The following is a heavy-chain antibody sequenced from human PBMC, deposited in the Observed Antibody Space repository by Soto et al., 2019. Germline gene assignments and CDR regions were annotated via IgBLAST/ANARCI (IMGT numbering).Heavy chain of an antibody. CDR3: ASLYYDSSGYYQFDY. J-gene: IGHJ4*02. Sequence: SETLSLTCAVYGGSFSGYYWSWIRQPPGKGLEWIGEINHSGSTNYNPSLKSRVTISVDTSKNQFSLKLSSVTAADTAVYYCASLYYDSSGYYQFDYWGQGTLVTVSS. CDR1: GGSFSGYY. CDR2: INHSGST. V-gene: IGHV4-34*01. D-gene: IGHD3-22*01.